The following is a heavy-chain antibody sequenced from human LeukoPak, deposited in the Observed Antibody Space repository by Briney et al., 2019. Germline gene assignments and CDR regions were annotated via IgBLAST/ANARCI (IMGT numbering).Heavy chain of an antibody. V-gene: IGHV4-59*01. CDR3: AGGPYGASISKWFDP. Sequence: SETLSLTCTVSGGSISGYSWSWIRQPPGGGLEWIGYIYYSGDTAYNPSLKSRVTMSVDTSKNQLSLKLSSVTTADTAVYYCAGGPYGASISKWFDPWGQGTLVIVSS. D-gene: IGHD4/OR15-4a*01. J-gene: IGHJ5*02. CDR2: IYYSGDT. CDR1: GGSISGYS.